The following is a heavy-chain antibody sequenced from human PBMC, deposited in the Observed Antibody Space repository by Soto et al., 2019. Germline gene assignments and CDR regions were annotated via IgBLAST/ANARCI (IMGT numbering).Heavy chain of an antibody. J-gene: IGHJ4*02. V-gene: IGHV3-23*04. CDR1: GFTFSTYA. CDR2: ISRGGGST. D-gene: IGHD6-19*01. Sequence: EVQLVESGGGLVQPGGSLRLSCAASGFTFSTYAMTWVRQAPGKGLEWVSSISRGGGSTYYADSVKGRFTISRDNSKNTLYLQMNSLTADDTAVYYCARGGGAVAENDYWGQGNLVTVSS. CDR3: ARGGGAVAENDY.